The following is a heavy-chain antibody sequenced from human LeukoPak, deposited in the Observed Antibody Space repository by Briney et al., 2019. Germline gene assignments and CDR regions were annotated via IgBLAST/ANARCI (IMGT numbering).Heavy chain of an antibody. D-gene: IGHD4-17*01. Sequence: PSETLSLTCTVSGGSISSYYWSWIRQPPGQGLEWIGYIYYSGSTNYNPSLKSRVTISVDTSKNQFSLKLSSVTAADTAVYYCARVYNDYGDYAGDGWAFDIWGQGTMVTVSS. CDR2: IYYSGST. V-gene: IGHV4-59*01. J-gene: IGHJ3*02. CDR1: GGSISSYY. CDR3: ARVYNDYGDYAGDGWAFDI.